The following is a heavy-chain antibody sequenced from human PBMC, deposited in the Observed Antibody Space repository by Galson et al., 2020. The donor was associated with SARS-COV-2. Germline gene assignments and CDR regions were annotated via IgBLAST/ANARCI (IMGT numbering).Heavy chain of an antibody. V-gene: IGHV3-30*04. J-gene: IGHJ6*02. CDR3: ARELAPYYGMDV. CDR2: ISYDGSNN. Sequence: GGSLRLSCTASGFTFSSYAMHWVRQAPGKGLAWVAVISYDGSNNYYADSVKGRFTISRDNSKNTLYLQMNSLRAEDTAVYYCARELAPYYGMDVWGQGTTVTVSS. CDR1: GFTFSSYA.